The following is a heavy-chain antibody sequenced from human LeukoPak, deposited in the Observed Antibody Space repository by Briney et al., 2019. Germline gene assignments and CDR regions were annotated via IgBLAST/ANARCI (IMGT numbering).Heavy chain of an antibody. J-gene: IGHJ6*03. V-gene: IGHV3-23*01. D-gene: IGHD1-1*01. Sequence: GGSPRLSCAASGFTFTNYAMSWVPQAPGKGLEWVSGISGNGISTYYADSVKGRFTISRDNSKSTLYLQMDSLRADDTAVYYCAKEPSWNYYYYDSMDVWGKGTTVTVSS. CDR2: ISGNGIST. CDR3: AKEPSWNYYYYDSMDV. CDR1: GFTFTNYA.